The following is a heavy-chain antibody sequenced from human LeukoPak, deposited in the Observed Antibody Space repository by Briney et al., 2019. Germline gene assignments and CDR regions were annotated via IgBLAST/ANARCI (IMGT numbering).Heavy chain of an antibody. CDR2: INPNSGDA. CDR3: ARGGKSELGTCDF. J-gene: IGHJ4*02. D-gene: IGHD7-27*01. CDR1: GYTFTGYY. V-gene: IGHV1-2*02. Sequence: GASVKVSCKASGYTFTGYYMHWVRQAPGEGLVWMGWINPNSGDANYAQKFQGRVTMTRDTSINTAYMVVSRLTSDDTAMYYCARGGKSELGTCDFWGQGTLVTVSS.